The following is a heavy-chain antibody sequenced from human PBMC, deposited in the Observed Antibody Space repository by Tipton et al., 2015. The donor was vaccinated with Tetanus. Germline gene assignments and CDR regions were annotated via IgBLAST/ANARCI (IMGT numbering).Heavy chain of an antibody. D-gene: IGHD3-10*01. CDR1: GFSFSNYK. J-gene: IGHJ4*02. CDR3: ARDPHTIRTGNHRGFDY. V-gene: IGHV3-7*03. CDR2: IKQDGNEK. Sequence: SLRLSCEVSGFSFSNYKMNWVRQGPGRGLEWVANIKQDGNEKYHVDSVKGRFTISRDNGKNLLYLQMNSLRVEDTAVYYCARDPHTIRTGNHRGFDYWGQGTKVTVSS.